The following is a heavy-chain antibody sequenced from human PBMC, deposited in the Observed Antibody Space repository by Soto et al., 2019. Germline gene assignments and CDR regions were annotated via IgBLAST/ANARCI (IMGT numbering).Heavy chain of an antibody. V-gene: IGHV1-69*01. CDR2: IIPIFGTA. D-gene: IGHD6-6*01. CDR1: GGNFSSYA. Sequence: QVQLVQSGAEVKKPGSSVKVSCKASGGNFSSYAISWVRQAPGQGLEWMGGIIPIFGTANYAQKFQGRVTITADETTSTAYMELSSLRSEDTAVYYWAGTSSSSWYHYYGMDVWGQGATVTVSS. CDR3: AGTSSSSWYHYYGMDV. J-gene: IGHJ6*02.